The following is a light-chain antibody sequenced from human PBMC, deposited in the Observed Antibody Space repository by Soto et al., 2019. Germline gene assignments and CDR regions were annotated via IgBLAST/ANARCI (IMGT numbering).Light chain of an antibody. J-gene: IGKJ5*01. Sequence: EIPLTQSPSFLGASLGDGGSIXCRASQGLGIYFAWYQQKPGKAPRLLIYAASTLQGGGPSRFSGSGSDTEFTRTISSLQPEDFATYYGQQYYSYLITFGQGTRLEIK. CDR2: AAS. CDR3: QQYYSYLIT. V-gene: IGKV1-9*01. CDR1: QGLGIY.